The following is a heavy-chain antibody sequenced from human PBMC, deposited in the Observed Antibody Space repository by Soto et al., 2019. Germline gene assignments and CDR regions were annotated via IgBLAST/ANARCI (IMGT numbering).Heavy chain of an antibody. V-gene: IGHV3-64D*06. D-gene: IGHD3-10*01. CDR3: VKGGTMVRGVITHYYYYGMDV. CDR1: GFTFSSYA. J-gene: IGHJ6*02. CDR2: ISSNGGST. Sequence: PGGSLRLSCSASGFTFSSYAMHWVRQAPGKGLEYVSAISSNGGSTYYADSVKGRFTISRDNSKNTLYLQMSSLRAEDTAVYYCVKGGTMVRGVITHYYYYGMDVWGQGTTVTVSS.